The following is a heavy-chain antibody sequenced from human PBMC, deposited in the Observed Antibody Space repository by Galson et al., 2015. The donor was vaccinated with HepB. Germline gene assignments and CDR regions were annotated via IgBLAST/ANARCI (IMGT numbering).Heavy chain of an antibody. CDR2: ISAYNGNT. CDR3: ARDGVTMVQGPRVDY. J-gene: IGHJ4*02. Sequence: SVKVSCKASGYTFTSYGISWVRQAPGQGLEWMGWISAYNGNTNYAQKLQGRVTMTTDTSTSTAYMELRSLRSDDTAVYYCARDGVTMVQGPRVDYWGQGTLVTVSS. D-gene: IGHD3-10*01. CDR1: GYTFTSYG. V-gene: IGHV1-18*01.